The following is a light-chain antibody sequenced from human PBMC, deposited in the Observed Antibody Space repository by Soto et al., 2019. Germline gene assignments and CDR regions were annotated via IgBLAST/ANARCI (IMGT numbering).Light chain of an antibody. Sequence: EIVLTQSPGTLSLSPGERATLSCRASQSVRSSYLAWYQQKPGQAPRLLIYGASSRATGIPDRFSGSGSGTDFTLTISRLEPEDSAVYYCQQYDHWPPSTFGQGTKVEIK. V-gene: IGKV3-20*01. CDR1: QSVRSSY. CDR2: GAS. CDR3: QQYDHWPPST. J-gene: IGKJ1*01.